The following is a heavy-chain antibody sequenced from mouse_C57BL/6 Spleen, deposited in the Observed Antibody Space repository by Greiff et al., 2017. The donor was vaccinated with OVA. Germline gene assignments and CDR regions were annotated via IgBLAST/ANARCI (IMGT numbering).Heavy chain of an antibody. Sequence: VQLQQSGPELVKPGASVKIPCKASGYTFTDYNMDWVKQSHGKSLEWIGDINPNNGGTIYNQKFKGKATLTVDKSSSTAYMELRSLTSEDTAVYYCARSISWYFDVWGTGTTVTVSS. V-gene: IGHV1-18*01. J-gene: IGHJ1*03. D-gene: IGHD2-3*01. CDR3: ARSISWYFDV. CDR1: GYTFTDYN. CDR2: INPNNGGT.